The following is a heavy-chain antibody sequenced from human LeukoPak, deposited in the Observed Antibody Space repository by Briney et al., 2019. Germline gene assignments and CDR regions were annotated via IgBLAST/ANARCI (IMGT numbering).Heavy chain of an antibody. J-gene: IGHJ6*02. D-gene: IGHD2-15*01. V-gene: IGHV3-23*01. CDR1: GFIFSSYA. Sequence: GGSLRLSCAASGFIFSSYAMSWVRVAPGKGLEWVSAISGSGGSTYYADSVKGRFTISRDNSKNTLYLQMNSLRAEDTAVYYCAKEVVYETDYYYYYGMDVWGQGTTVTVSS. CDR2: ISGSGGST. CDR3: AKEVVYETDYYYYYGMDV.